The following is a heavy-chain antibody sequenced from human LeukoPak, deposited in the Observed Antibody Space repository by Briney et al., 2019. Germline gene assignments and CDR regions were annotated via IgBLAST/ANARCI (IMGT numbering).Heavy chain of an antibody. CDR1: GFTVSSNY. D-gene: IGHD3-9*01. CDR3: ARGPKYYDILTGYYPGAFDI. Sequence: GGSLRLSCAASGFTVSSNYMSWVRQAPGKGLEWVSVIYSGGSTYYADSVKGRFTISRDNSKNTLYLQMNSLRAEDTAVYYCARGPKYYDILTGYYPGAFDIWGQGTMVTVSS. V-gene: IGHV3-53*01. CDR2: IYSGGST. J-gene: IGHJ3*02.